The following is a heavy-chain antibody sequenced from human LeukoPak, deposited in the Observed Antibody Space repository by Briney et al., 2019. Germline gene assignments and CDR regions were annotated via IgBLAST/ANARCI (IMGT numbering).Heavy chain of an antibody. CDR3: AREAGCSSASCEIDF. D-gene: IGHD2-2*01. V-gene: IGHV1-2*02. CDR1: GYTFTGYY. J-gene: IGHJ4*02. CDR2: INPNSGDT. Sequence: GASVKVSCKASGYTFTGYYLHWVRQAPGQGLEWMGWINPNSGDTHYAQKFQGRVNMTRDTSISTAYMGLSRLRSDDTAVYYCAREAGCSSASCEIDFWGQGALVTVSP.